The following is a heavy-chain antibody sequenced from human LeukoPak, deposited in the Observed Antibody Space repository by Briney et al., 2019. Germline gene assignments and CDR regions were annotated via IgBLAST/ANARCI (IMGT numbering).Heavy chain of an antibody. CDR2: LSGSGDDT. J-gene: IGHJ4*02. V-gene: IGHV3-23*01. D-gene: IGHD5-12*01. Sequence: PGGSLRLSCAASGFTFKHYAMSWVRQVPGKGLEWVSALSGSGDDTFYTDSFKGRFTISRDNSKNTLYLQMNSLRADDTAVYYCAKEWIKEGGQGTLVTVSS. CDR3: AKEWIKE. CDR1: GFTFKHYA.